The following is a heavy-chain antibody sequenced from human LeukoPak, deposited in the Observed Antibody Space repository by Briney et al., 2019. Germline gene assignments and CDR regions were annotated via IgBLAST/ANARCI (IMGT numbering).Heavy chain of an antibody. Sequence: PSETLSLTCTVSADSIGGHYLSWVRQPPGKGLEWIGYISDSGDTNSSPYLKSRVTISVDTSKSQVFLNLSSITAADTAVYYCTSCPTSKHGYNSRYAFDIWGQGTVVTVPS. CDR1: ADSIGGHY. CDR3: TSCPTSKHGYNSRYAFDI. CDR2: ISDSGDT. D-gene: IGHD5-24*01. V-gene: IGHV4-59*11. J-gene: IGHJ3*02.